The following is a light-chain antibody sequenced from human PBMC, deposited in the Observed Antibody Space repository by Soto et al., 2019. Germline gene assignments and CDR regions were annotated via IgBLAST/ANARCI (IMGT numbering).Light chain of an antibody. CDR1: QSISSW. V-gene: IGKV1-5*03. CDR2: KTS. Sequence: DIQMTQSPSTLSASVGDRVTITCRASQSISSWLAWYQHKPGKAPKLLVYKTSNLQIGVPSWFSGSRSGSELSLTISSLQPDDFAIYYCQQYQSFSLTFGGGTKV. J-gene: IGKJ4*01. CDR3: QQYQSFSLT.